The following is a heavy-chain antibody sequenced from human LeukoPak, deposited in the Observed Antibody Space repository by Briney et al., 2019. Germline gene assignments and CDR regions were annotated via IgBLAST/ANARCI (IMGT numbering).Heavy chain of an antibody. D-gene: IGHD4-17*01. CDR3: ARVLRSHGDLFDY. J-gene: IGHJ4*02. Sequence: GGSLRLSCAASGFTFSCYWMHWVRQAPVKGLVWVSRINTDGSSTSYADSVKGRFTISRDNAKNTLYLQMNSLRAEDTAVYYCARVLRSHGDLFDYWGQGTLVTVSS. V-gene: IGHV3-74*01. CDR2: INTDGSST. CDR1: GFTFSCYW.